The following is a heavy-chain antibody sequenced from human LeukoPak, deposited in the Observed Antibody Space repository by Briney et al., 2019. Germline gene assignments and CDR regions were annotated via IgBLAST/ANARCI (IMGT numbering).Heavy chain of an antibody. D-gene: IGHD1-14*01. CDR2: IYYSGST. V-gene: IGHV4-59*01. J-gene: IGHJ4*02. CDR3: ARSPYGNSFDY. Sequence: SETLSLTCTVSGGSISSYYWSWIRQPPGKGLEWIGDIYYSGSTNYNPSLKSRVTISVDTSKNQFSLRLSSVTAADTAVYYCARSPYGNSFDYWGQGTLVTVSP. CDR1: GGSISSYY.